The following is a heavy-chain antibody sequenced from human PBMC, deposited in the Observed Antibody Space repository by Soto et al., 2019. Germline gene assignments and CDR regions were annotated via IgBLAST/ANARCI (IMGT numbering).Heavy chain of an antibody. D-gene: IGHD2-15*01. CDR3: ARDRYCSGGSCHVGDYYYYYGMDV. Sequence: GGSLRLSCAASGFTFSSYWMHWVRQAPGKGLVWVSRINSDGSSTSYADSVKGRFTISRDNAKNTLYLQMNSLRAEDTAVYYCARDRYCSGGSCHVGDYYYYYGMDVWGQGTTVTVSS. CDR1: GFTFSSYW. CDR2: INSDGSST. V-gene: IGHV3-74*01. J-gene: IGHJ6*02.